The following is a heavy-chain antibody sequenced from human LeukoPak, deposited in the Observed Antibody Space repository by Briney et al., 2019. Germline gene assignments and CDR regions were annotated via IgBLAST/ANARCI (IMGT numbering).Heavy chain of an antibody. CDR3: ARVTGDRRYYYYYMDV. D-gene: IGHD7-27*01. CDR1: GGSFSGYY. CDR2: INHSGST. Sequence: PSETLSLTCAVCGGSFSGYYWTWIRQPPGKGLEWIGEINHSGSTNYNPSLKSRVTISVDTSKTQFSLNLSSVTAADTAVYYCARVTGDRRYYYYYMDVWGKGTTVTVSS. J-gene: IGHJ6*03. V-gene: IGHV4-34*01.